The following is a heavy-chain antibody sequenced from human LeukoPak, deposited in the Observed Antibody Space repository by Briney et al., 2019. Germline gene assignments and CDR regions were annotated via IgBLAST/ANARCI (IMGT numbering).Heavy chain of an antibody. D-gene: IGHD3-3*01. CDR1: GFTFSSYD. CDR2: TSSGGTIT. CDR3: ARVDYTTTWRFDY. Sequence: GGSLRLSCAASGFTFSSYDMNWVRQAPGKGLEWVSYTSSGGTITYYADSVKGRFTISRDNAKNSLYLQMNSLRAEDTAIYYCARVDYTTTWRFDYWGQGILVTVSS. V-gene: IGHV3-48*03. J-gene: IGHJ4*02.